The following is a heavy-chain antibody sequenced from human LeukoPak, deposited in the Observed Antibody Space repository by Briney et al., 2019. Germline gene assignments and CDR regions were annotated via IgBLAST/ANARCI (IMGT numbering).Heavy chain of an antibody. V-gene: IGHV3-48*03. CDR3: ALLAVASDFDY. D-gene: IGHD6-19*01. CDR2: IGSSGAIR. J-gene: IGHJ4*02. Sequence: GGSLRLSCAVSGFPFSVYELNWVRQAPGKGLEWVSNIGSSGAIRHYADSVKGRFSISRDNAENSLFLQMNSLRVEDTGIYYCALLAVASDFDYWGQGALVTVSS. CDR1: GFPFSVYE.